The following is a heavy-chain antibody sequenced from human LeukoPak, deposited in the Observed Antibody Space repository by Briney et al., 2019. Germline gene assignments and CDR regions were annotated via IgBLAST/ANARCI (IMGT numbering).Heavy chain of an antibody. V-gene: IGHV4-30-2*01. D-gene: IGHD3-9*01. CDR1: GGSISSGGYS. Sequence: SQTLSLTCAVSGGSISSGGYSWSWIRQPPGKGLEWIGYIYHGGSTHYNPSLKSRVTISVDRPKNQFSLKLRSVTAADTAVYYSAREYYDILTGSTWFDPWGQGTLVTVSS. CDR2: IYHGGST. CDR3: AREYYDILTGSTWFDP. J-gene: IGHJ5*02.